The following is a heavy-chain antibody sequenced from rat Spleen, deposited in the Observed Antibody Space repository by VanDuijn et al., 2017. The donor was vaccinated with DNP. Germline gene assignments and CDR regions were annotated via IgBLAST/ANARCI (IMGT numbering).Heavy chain of an antibody. V-gene: IGHV5-46*01. CDR2: SSPGGDSS. D-gene: IGHD5-1*01. Sequence: EVQLVESGGGLVQPGRSLKLSCAASGFTFSTFPMAWVRQAPTKGLEWVATSSPGGDSSHYRDSVKGRFTISRDDAKSGLYLQMNSLKSEDTATYYCATRGVGARYYWHFDFWGPGTMVTVSS. CDR1: GFTFSTFP. CDR3: ATRGVGARYYWHFDF. J-gene: IGHJ1*01.